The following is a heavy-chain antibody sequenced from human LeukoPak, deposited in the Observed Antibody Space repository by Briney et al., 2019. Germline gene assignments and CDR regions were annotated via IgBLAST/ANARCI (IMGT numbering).Heavy chain of an antibody. CDR2: ISGYNGST. J-gene: IGHJ3*02. CDR3: AREEGAPIAAANI. CDR1: GYTFTTYS. Sequence: ASVKVSFKASGYTFTTYSISWVRQAPGQGLEWMGWISGYNGSTYYAQKFQGRVTMTTDTSTSTAYMELRSLRSDDTAVYYCAREEGAPIAAANIWGLGTMVTVSS. D-gene: IGHD6-13*01. V-gene: IGHV1-18*01.